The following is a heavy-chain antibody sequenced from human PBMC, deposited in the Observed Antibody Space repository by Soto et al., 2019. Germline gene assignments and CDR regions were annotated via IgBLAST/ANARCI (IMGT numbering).Heavy chain of an antibody. CDR1: GFTFSSYA. CDR2: IRGSGDST. Sequence: EVQLLESGGGLVQPGGSLRLSCAASGFTFSSYAMSWVRQAPGKGLEWVSVIRGSGDSTYYADSVKGRFTISRDNSKNTLYLQMNSLRAEDTAVYYCARVDTAMVFDYWGQGTLVTVSS. V-gene: IGHV3-23*01. D-gene: IGHD5-18*01. J-gene: IGHJ4*02. CDR3: ARVDTAMVFDY.